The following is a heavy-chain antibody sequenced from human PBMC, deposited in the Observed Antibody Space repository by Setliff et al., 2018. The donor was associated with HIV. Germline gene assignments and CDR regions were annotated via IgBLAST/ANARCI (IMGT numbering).Heavy chain of an antibody. Sequence: SETLSLTCTISGGSFGVYRWSWIRQSAGRGLEWIGRIDSSGTTDYKPSLKGRVAISVDTSRNQFSLRVTSVTAADTAVYFCARDRHSAGLGSYGPWGPGILVTVSS. D-gene: IGHD3-10*01. V-gene: IGHV4-4*07. CDR1: GGSFGVYR. CDR2: IDSSGTT. J-gene: IGHJ5*02. CDR3: ARDRHSAGLGSYGP.